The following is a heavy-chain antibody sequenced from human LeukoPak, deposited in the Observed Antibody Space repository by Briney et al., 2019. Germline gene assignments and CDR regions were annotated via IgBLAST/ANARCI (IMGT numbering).Heavy chain of an antibody. J-gene: IGHJ3*02. CDR2: ISAYNGNT. D-gene: IGHD6-19*01. Sequence: ASVKVSCKASGYTFTSYGISWVRQAPGQGLEWMGWISAYNGNTNYAQKLQGRVTMTTDTSTSTAYMELRSLRSDDTAVYYCARGAGAYSSGWYRGAFDIWGQGTMVTVSS. CDR3: ARGAGAYSSGWYRGAFDI. V-gene: IGHV1-18*01. CDR1: GYTFTSYG.